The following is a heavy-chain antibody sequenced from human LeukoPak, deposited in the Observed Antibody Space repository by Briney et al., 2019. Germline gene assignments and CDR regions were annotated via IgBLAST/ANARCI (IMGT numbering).Heavy chain of an antibody. CDR3: ARAQRALDY. J-gene: IGHJ4*02. CDR2: XGXXXXX. D-gene: IGHD1-1*01. V-gene: IGHV3-69-1*01. CDR1: GFTFSDXX. Sequence: PGGSLRXSCXASGFTFSDXXMXXXXXAPXXGLEXVXXXGXXXXXXXXXXVKXRXXIXXXXXQNLVHLQMNSLTVEDTAVYYCARAQRALDYWGQGTLVTVSS.